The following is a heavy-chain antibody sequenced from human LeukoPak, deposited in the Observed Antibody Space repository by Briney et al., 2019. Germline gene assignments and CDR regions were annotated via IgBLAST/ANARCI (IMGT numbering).Heavy chain of an antibody. Sequence: ASVKVSCKASGGTFSSYAINWVRQATGQGLEWMGWMNPNSGNTGYAQKFRGRVTMTRNTSISTAYMELSSLRSEDTAVYYCARAGVPLRAIFGVVVYGNWFDPWGQGTLVTVSS. V-gene: IGHV1-8*02. CDR1: GGTFSSYA. CDR3: ARAGVPLRAIFGVVVYGNWFDP. D-gene: IGHD3-3*01. J-gene: IGHJ5*02. CDR2: MNPNSGNT.